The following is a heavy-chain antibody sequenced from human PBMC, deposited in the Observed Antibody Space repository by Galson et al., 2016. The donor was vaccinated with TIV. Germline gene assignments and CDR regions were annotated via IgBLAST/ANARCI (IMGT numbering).Heavy chain of an antibody. J-gene: IGHJ4*02. CDR3: ATLIGGEGHFDY. CDR2: ISWDGQRP. Sequence: SLRLSCAASGFIFDNYVMHWVRQAPGKGLECVSLISWDGQRPYYADSVKGRFTISRDNSRNSLFLQMDSLRTEDTALYYCATLIGGEGHFDYWGQGTPVTAFS. D-gene: IGHD3-16*01. CDR1: GFIFDNYV. V-gene: IGHV3-43*01.